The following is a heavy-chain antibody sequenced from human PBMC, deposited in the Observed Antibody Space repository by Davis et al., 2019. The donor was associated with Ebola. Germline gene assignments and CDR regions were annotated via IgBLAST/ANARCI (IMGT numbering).Heavy chain of an antibody. Sequence: PGGSLRLSCAASGFTVSSNYMNWVRQAPGKGLEWVSVIYSDGSTYYADSVKGRFTISRDNSKNTLYLQMNNLRAEDTAVYYCVGEGSGSYYYFDYWGQGSLVTVSS. CDR1: GFTVSSNY. J-gene: IGHJ4*02. D-gene: IGHD1-26*01. CDR3: VGEGSGSYYYFDY. V-gene: IGHV3-66*01. CDR2: IYSDGST.